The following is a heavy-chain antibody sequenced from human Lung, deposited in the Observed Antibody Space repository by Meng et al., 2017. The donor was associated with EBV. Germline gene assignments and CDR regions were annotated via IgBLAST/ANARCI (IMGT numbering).Heavy chain of an antibody. CDR1: GGSFSAHT. V-gene: IGHV1-69*13. D-gene: IGHD1-14*01. CDR3: ARGRRNEPLFDY. CDR2: LIAVFDKT. Sequence: QGQLVQYGAEGKKPVSSVKVACKTSGGSFSAHTFSWVRQAPGQGLEWMGGLIAVFDKTKAAPRFQDRVTFTADESTSTAYMELSSLTFDDTAVYFCARGRRNEPLFDYWGQGTLVTVSS. J-gene: IGHJ4*02.